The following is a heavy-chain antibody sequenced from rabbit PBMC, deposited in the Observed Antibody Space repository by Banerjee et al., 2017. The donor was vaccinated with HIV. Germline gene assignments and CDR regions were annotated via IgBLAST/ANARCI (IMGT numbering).Heavy chain of an antibody. CDR2: IYAGKGST. V-gene: IGHV1S7*01. D-gene: IGHD6-1*01. Sequence: QPKETGGGLVQPGGSLTLSCKASGFDFSSYYMSWVRQAPGKGLEWIGIIYAGKGSTDYASWVNGRFTISSDNAQNTVDLQMNSLTAADTATYFCARVPYAGYAGYGYAYYFNLWGPGTLVTVS. CDR3: ARVPYAGYAGYGYAYYFNL. J-gene: IGHJ4*01. CDR1: GFDFSSYY.